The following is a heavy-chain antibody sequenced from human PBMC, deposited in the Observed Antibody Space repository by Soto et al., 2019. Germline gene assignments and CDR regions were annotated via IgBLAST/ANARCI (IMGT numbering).Heavy chain of an antibody. CDR3: ARDHCSSTSCYSP. CDR2: ISSSSSYI. V-gene: IGHV3-21*01. J-gene: IGHJ4*02. Sequence: EVQLVESGGGLVKPGGSLRLSCAASRFTFSSDGMNWVRQAPGKGLEWVSSISSSSSYIYYADSVKGRFAISRDNAKNSLYLQMNSLRAEDTAVYYCARDHCSSTSCYSPWGQGTLVTVSS. D-gene: IGHD2-2*01. CDR1: RFTFSSDG.